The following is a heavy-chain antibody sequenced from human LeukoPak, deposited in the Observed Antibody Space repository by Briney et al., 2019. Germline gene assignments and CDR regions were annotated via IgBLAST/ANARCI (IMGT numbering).Heavy chain of an antibody. V-gene: IGHV4-39*01. Sequence: PSETLSLTCTVSGGSISSSRYYWGWIRQPPGKGLEWIGSIYYSGSTYYNPSLKSRVTISVDTSKNQFSLKLSSVTAADTAVYYCASPWDIVVVPASAGDAFDIWGQGTMVTVSS. CDR3: ASPWDIVVVPASAGDAFDI. D-gene: IGHD2-2*01. J-gene: IGHJ3*02. CDR1: GGSISSSRYY. CDR2: IYYSGST.